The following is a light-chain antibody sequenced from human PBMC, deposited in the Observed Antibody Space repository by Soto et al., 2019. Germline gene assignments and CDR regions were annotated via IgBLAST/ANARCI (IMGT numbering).Light chain of an antibody. V-gene: IGLV2-23*02. CDR3: CSFAGDSTVI. Sequence: QSVLTQPASVSGSPGQSITISCTGTSSDVGSYNFVSWYQQQPGKAPKLMIYEVTKRPSGVSNRFSASKSGNTASLIISGLQAEDEAYYYCCSFAGDSTVIFGGGTKVTV. CDR1: SSDVGSYNF. J-gene: IGLJ2*01. CDR2: EVT.